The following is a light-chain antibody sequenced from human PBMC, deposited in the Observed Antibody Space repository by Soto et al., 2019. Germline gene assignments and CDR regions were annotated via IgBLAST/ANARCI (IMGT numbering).Light chain of an antibody. J-gene: IGKJ1*01. V-gene: IGKV3-15*01. CDR1: QSVSSN. CDR2: GAS. Sequence: EIVMTQSPATLSVSPGERATLSCRASQSVSSNLAWYQQKPGQAPRLLIYGASTRATGIPARFSGSGSGTEFTLTISSLQSEDFAVYSCQQYNNWPSSTFGQGTKV. CDR3: QQYNNWPSST.